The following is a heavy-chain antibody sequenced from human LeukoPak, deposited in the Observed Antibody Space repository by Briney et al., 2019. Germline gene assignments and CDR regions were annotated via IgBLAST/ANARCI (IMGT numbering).Heavy chain of an antibody. CDR2: IYYSGST. V-gene: IGHV4-39*07. J-gene: IGHJ3*02. Sequence: SETLSLTCTVSGGSISSSSYYWGWIRQPPGKGLEWIGSIYYSGSTYYNPSLKSRVTISVDTSKNQFSLKLSSVTAADTAVYYCASPRYSGYDFYAFDIWGQGTMVTVSS. D-gene: IGHD5-12*01. CDR3: ASPRYSGYDFYAFDI. CDR1: GGSISSSSYY.